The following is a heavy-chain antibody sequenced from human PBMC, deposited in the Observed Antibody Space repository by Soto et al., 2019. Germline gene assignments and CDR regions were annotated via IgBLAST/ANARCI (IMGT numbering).Heavy chain of an antibody. CDR2: IYYSGST. Sequence: QVQLQESGPGLVKPSETLSLTCTVSGGSVSSGSYYWSWIRQPPGKGLEWIGYIYYSGSTNYNPSLKSRVTISVDTSKNQFSLKLSSVTAADTAVYYCARVYTYYDILTGYYTGFDYWGQGTLVTVSS. J-gene: IGHJ4*02. V-gene: IGHV4-61*01. CDR3: ARVYTYYDILTGYYTGFDY. CDR1: GGSVSSGSYY. D-gene: IGHD3-9*01.